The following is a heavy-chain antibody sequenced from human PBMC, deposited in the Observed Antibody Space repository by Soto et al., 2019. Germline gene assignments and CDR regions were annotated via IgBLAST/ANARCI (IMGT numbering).Heavy chain of an antibody. J-gene: IGHJ5*02. D-gene: IGHD6-19*01. CDR2: VDPEDGET. V-gene: IGHV1-69-2*01. CDR3: ATSGEAVAAKLSGDNWFDP. Sequence: EVQLVQSGAEVKKPGATVKISCKVSGYTFTDYYMHWVQQAPGKGLEWMGLVDPEDGETIYAEKFQGRVTITADTSTDTAYMELSSLRSEDTAVYYCATSGEAVAAKLSGDNWFDPWGQGTLVTVSS. CDR1: GYTFTDYY.